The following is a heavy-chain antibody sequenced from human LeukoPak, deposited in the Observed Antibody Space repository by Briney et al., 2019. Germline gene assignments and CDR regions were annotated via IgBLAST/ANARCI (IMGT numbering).Heavy chain of an antibody. Sequence: ASVKVSCKASGYTFTNYGFSWVRQAPGQGLEWMGWISAYNGYTDYAQKFQFRVTMTTDTSTSTAYMELRSLRSDDSAVYYCARDKAVTTEVTQHFQHWGQGTLVTVSS. J-gene: IGHJ1*01. V-gene: IGHV1-18*01. D-gene: IGHD4-23*01. CDR1: GYTFTNYG. CDR3: ARDKAVTTEVTQHFQH. CDR2: ISAYNGYT.